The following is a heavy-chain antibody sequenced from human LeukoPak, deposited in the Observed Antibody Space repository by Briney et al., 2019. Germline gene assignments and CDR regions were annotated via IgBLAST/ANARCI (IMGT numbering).Heavy chain of an antibody. V-gene: IGHV4-59*08. Sequence: SETLSLTCTVSGGSISNCYWNWIRQPPGKGLEWIGYIYYSGRTNYKPSLKSRLTISVDTSKNQVSLELSSVTAADTAVYYCARRAFSYYGLDVWGQGTTVTVSS. CDR2: IYYSGRT. CDR3: ARRAFSYYGLDV. J-gene: IGHJ6*02. CDR1: GGSISNCY.